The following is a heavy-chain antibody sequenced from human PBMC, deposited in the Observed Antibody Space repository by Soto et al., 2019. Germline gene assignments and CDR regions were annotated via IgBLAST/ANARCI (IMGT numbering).Heavy chain of an antibody. CDR3: AKKGVVYDY. J-gene: IGHJ4*02. D-gene: IGHD3-3*01. CDR2: ITSSGDGT. Sequence: GGSLRLSCAASGLTFSSYIMGWVRQAPGKGLEWVSTITSSGDGTYYADSVKGRFTISRDNSKNTLYLQMNSLTAEDTAVYYCAKKGVVYDYWGQGALVTVSS. CDR1: GLTFSSYI. V-gene: IGHV3-23*01.